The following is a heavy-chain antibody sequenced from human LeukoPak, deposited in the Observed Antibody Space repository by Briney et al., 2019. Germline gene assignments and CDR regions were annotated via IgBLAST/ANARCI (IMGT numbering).Heavy chain of an antibody. CDR1: GFTFSSYG. CDR2: ISGSGGST. J-gene: IGHJ2*01. D-gene: IGHD1-1*01. Sequence: GGSLRLSCAASGFTFSSYGTSWVRQAPGKGLEWVSAISGSGGSTYYADSVKGRFTISADKSISTAYLQWSSLKASDTAMYYCARSVTTRTERFYWYFDLWGRGTLVTVSS. V-gene: IGHV3-23*01. CDR3: ARSVTTRTERFYWYFDL.